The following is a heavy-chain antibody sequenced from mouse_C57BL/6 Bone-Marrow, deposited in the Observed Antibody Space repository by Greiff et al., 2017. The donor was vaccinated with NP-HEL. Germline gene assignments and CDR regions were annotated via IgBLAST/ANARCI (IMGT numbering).Heavy chain of an antibody. Sequence: EVQLVESGGGLVQPGGSLKLSCAASGFTFSDYYMYWVRQTPEKRLEWVAYISNGGGSTYYPDTVKGRFTISIDNANNTLYLQMSRLKSEDTAMYYGARHGYDGYCVGWFAYWGQGTLVTASA. CDR2: ISNGGGST. J-gene: IGHJ3*01. V-gene: IGHV5-12*01. D-gene: IGHD2-3*01. CDR3: ARHGYDGYCVGWFAY. CDR1: GFTFSDYY.